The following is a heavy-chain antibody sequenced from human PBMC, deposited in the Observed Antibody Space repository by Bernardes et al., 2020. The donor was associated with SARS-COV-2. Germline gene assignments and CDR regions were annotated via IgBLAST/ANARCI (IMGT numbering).Heavy chain of an antibody. Sequence: GWSLRLSCAASGFRFSSSWMSWVRQTPGKGLEWVANIKGDGSENAYVDSVKGRFTISRDNAKNSLYLQIDSLRADDTAVYYCARIGPSYGDYFDSWGQGALVTVSS. CDR2: IKGDGSEN. CDR3: ARIGPSYGDYFDS. CDR1: GFRFSSSW. D-gene: IGHD4-17*01. V-gene: IGHV3-7*03. J-gene: IGHJ4*02.